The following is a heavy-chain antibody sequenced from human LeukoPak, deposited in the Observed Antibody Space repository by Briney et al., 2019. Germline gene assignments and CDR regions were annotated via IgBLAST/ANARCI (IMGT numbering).Heavy chain of an antibody. CDR1: GYTFSSYS. D-gene: IGHD5-12*01. CDR2: ISSSSSTI. V-gene: IGHV3-48*01. J-gene: IGHJ4*02. CDR3: ARVRYGGYAWVLGEFDY. Sequence: GGSLRLSCAASGYTFSSYSMNWVRQAPGKGLEWVSYISSSSSTIYYADSVKGRFTISRDNAKNSLYLQMNSLRAEDTAVYYCARVRYGGYAWVLGEFDYWGQGTLVTVSS.